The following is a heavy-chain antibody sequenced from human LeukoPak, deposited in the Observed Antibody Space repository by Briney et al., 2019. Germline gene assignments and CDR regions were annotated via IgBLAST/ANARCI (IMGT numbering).Heavy chain of an antibody. Sequence: GGSLRLSCAASGFTFSSYAMSWVRQAPGKGLEWVSTIGGSGESTNIADSVKGRFAVSRDNSKKLFFLQMNGLRAEDTAVYYCARSRTVMRYSSDSGSFLAFDYWGQGSLVIVSS. D-gene: IGHD3-10*01. CDR2: IGGSGEST. V-gene: IGHV3-23*01. CDR1: GFTFSSYA. CDR3: ARSRTVMRYSSDSGSFLAFDY. J-gene: IGHJ4*02.